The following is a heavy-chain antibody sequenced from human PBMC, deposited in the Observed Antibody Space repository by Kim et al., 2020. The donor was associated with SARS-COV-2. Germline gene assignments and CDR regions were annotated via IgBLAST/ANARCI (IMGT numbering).Heavy chain of an antibody. D-gene: IGHD6-13*01. V-gene: IGHV3-49*04. CDR2: IRSKAYGGTT. J-gene: IGHJ6*03. CDR1: GFTFGDYA. CDR3: TRARSPGSPMSRYYYYYMDV. Sequence: GGSLRLSCTASGFTFGDYAMSWVRQAPGKGLEWVGFIRSKAYGGTTEYAASVKGRFTISRDDSKSIAYLQMNSLKTEDTAVYYCTRARSPGSPMSRYYYYYMDVWGKGTTVTVSS.